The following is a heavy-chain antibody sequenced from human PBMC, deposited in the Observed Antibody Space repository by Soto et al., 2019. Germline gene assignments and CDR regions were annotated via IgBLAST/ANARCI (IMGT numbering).Heavy chain of an antibody. J-gene: IGHJ6*02. Sequence: PGESLKISCKGSGYSFTSYWIGWVRQMPGKGLERMGIIYPGDSDTRYSPSFQGQVTISADKSISTAYLQWSSLKASDTAMYYCARHWEGCSSTSCFSGYYYYGMDVWGQGTTVTVSS. CDR1: GYSFTSYW. D-gene: IGHD2-2*01. CDR2: IYPGDSDT. V-gene: IGHV5-51*01. CDR3: ARHWEGCSSTSCFSGYYYYGMDV.